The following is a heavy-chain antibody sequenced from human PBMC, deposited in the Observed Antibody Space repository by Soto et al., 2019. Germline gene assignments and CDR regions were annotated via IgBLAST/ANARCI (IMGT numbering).Heavy chain of an antibody. CDR1: GITFSDAW. D-gene: IGHD3-16*01. CDR2: VKSIADAGTT. J-gene: IGHJ4*02. CDR3: TTGRYTFGLDS. V-gene: IGHV3-15*01. Sequence: LRLSCAASGITFSDAWMTWVRQVPGKGLEWVGRVKSIADAGTTTYAAPVKGRFSISRDDSNSTLFLQMNSLKIEDTAVYYCTTGRYTFGLDSWGQGILVTVSS.